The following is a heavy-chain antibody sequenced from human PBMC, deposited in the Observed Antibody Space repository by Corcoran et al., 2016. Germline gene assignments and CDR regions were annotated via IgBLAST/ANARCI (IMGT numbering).Heavy chain of an antibody. CDR1: GFTFSSYS. CDR2: ISSSSSYI. V-gene: IGHV3-21*01. D-gene: IGHD3-22*01. CDR3: ARAGYDSSGYYYGVARYYVMDV. J-gene: IGHJ6*02. Sequence: EVQLVESGGGLVKPGGSLRLSCAASGFTFSSYSMNWVRQAPGKGLEWVSSISSSSSYIYYADSVKGRFTISRDNAKNSLYLQMNSLRAEDTAVYYWARAGYDSSGYYYGVARYYVMDVWGQGTTVTVS.